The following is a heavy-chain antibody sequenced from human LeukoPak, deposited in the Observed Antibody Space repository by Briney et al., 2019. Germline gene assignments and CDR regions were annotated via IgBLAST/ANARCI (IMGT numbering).Heavy chain of an antibody. CDR2: IKQDGSEK. V-gene: IGHV3-7*01. Sequence: GGSLRLSCAASGFSFSNYWLTWVHQAPGQGLEWVANIKQDGSEKHYVDSVKGRFTISRDNAKNSLYLQMNSLRAEDTAVYCCARDRQIAYWGQGTLVTVSS. CDR3: ARDRQIAY. J-gene: IGHJ4*02. CDR1: GFSFSNYW.